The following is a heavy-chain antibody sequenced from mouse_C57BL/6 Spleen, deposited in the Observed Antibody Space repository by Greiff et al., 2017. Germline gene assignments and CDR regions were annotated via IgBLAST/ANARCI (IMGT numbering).Heavy chain of an antibody. J-gene: IGHJ2*01. D-gene: IGHD2-3*01. V-gene: IGHV1-59*01. CDR1: GYTFTSYW. CDR2: IDPSDSYT. Sequence: QVQLQQPGAELVRPGTSVKLSCKASGYTFTSYWMHWVKQRPGQGLEWIGVIDPSDSYTNYNQKFKGKATLTVDTSSSTAYMQLSSLTSEDSAVYYCARKRDGYYVKDWDYWGQGTTLTVSS. CDR3: ARKRDGYYVKDWDY.